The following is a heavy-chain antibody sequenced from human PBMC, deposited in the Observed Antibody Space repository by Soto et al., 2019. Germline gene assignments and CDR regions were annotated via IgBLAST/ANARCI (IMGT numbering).Heavy chain of an antibody. J-gene: IGHJ6*02. CDR3: ARWPDGYYYYGMDV. CDR1: GYTFTSYD. CDR2: MNPNSGNT. Sequence: QVQLVQSGAEVKKPGASVKVSCKASGYTFTSYDINWVRQATGQGLEWMGWMNPNSGNTGYAQKFQGRVTMTRNTSISTAYMELSSLRSEDTTVYYCARWPDGYYYYGMDVWGQGTTVTVSS. V-gene: IGHV1-8*01.